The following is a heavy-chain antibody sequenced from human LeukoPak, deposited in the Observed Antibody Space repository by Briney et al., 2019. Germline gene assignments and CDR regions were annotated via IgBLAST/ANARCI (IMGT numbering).Heavy chain of an antibody. V-gene: IGHV4-4*07. Sequence: SETLSLTCTVSGGSISRYYWSWIRQPAGKGLEWIGRIYTSGSTNYNPSLKSRVTMSVDTSKNQFSLKLSSVTAADTAVYYCARVGRDGYNYYYFDYWGQGTLVTVSS. D-gene: IGHD5-24*01. CDR3: ARVGRDGYNYYYFDY. CDR1: GGSISRYY. CDR2: IYTSGST. J-gene: IGHJ4*02.